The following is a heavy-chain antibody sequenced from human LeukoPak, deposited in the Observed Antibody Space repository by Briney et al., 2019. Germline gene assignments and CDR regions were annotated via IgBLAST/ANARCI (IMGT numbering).Heavy chain of an antibody. CDR2: INQSGST. D-gene: IGHD1-14*01. CDR3: AREGATEPHYYYYMDV. Sequence: SETLSLTCAVYGGSFSAYYWSWIRQSPGKGLEWIGEINQSGSTYYNPSLKSRVTISVDTSKNQFSLKVTSVTAADTAVYYCAREGATEPHYYYYMDVWGKGTAVTVSS. CDR1: GGSFSAYY. V-gene: IGHV4-34*01. J-gene: IGHJ6*03.